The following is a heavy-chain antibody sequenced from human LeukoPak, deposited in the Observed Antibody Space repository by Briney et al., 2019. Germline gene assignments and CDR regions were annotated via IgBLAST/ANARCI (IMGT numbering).Heavy chain of an antibody. CDR1: GFTVSSKY. J-gene: IGHJ4*02. CDR2: IYSGGST. D-gene: IGHD3-22*01. CDR3: ARDCSASSSDYYPLGY. Sequence: PGGSLRLSCAASGFTVSSKYMSWVRQAPGKGLEWVSVIYSGGSTYYADSVKGRITISRDNSKNTVYLQMNSLRAEDTAVYYCARDCSASSSDYYPLGYWGQGTLVTVSS. V-gene: IGHV3-66*01.